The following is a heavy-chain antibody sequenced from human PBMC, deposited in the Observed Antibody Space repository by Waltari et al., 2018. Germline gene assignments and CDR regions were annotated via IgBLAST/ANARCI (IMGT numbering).Heavy chain of an antibody. V-gene: IGHV3-23*04. J-gene: IGHJ4*02. CDR2: ISASGGDT. CDR1: GFTFSTYA. D-gene: IGHD3-3*01. CDR3: VKDGEAVIAIFRVVIPGGDY. Sequence: EVQLVESGGGVVQPRGSLRLSCAVSGFTFSTYAMTWVRQAPGKGLEWVSSISASGGDTFYADSVKGRFTISRDNSKNMLYLQLNSLRAEDTAVYYCVKDGEAVIAIFRVVIPGGDYWGQGTLVIVSS.